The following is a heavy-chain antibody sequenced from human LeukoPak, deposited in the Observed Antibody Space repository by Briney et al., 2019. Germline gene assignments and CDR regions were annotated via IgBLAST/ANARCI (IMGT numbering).Heavy chain of an antibody. Sequence: HPGGSLRLSCTASRFFSSYWMSWVRQAPGKGLEWVANIKQDGSEKYYVDSVKGRFTISRDNTKNSLYLQMNSLRAEDTAVYYCARGRSITTTVNYWFDPRGQGTLVTVSS. D-gene: IGHD1-1*01. J-gene: IGHJ5*02. V-gene: IGHV3-7*01. CDR2: IKQDGSEK. CDR1: RFFSSYW. CDR3: ARGRSITTTVNYWFDP.